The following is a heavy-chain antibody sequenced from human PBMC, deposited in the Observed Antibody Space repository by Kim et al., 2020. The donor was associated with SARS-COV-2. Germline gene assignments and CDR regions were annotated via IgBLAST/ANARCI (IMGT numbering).Heavy chain of an antibody. V-gene: IGHV3-7*01. D-gene: IGHD3-22*01. J-gene: IGHJ4*02. CDR1: GFTFSSYW. Sequence: GGSPRLSCAASGFTFSSYWMSWVRQAPGKGLEWVANIKQDGSEKYYVDSVKGRFTISRDNAKNSLYLQMNSLRAEDTAVYYCARDLSQDSSGYYYVWEASGFDYWGQGTLVTVSS. CDR3: ARDLSQDSSGYYYVWEASGFDY. CDR2: IKQDGSEK.